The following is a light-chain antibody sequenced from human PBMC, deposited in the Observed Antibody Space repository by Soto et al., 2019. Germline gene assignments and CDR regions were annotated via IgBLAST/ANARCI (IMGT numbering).Light chain of an antibody. Sequence: QSVLTQSPSASASLGASVKLTCTLSSGHNTYAIAWHQQQPEKGPRYLMKLNSDGSHSKGDGIPDRFSGSSSGAERYLTISSLQSEDEADYYCQTWGTGPWVFGGGTQLTVL. CDR3: QTWGTGPWV. CDR1: SGHNTYA. V-gene: IGLV4-69*01. CDR2: LNSDGSH. J-gene: IGLJ3*02.